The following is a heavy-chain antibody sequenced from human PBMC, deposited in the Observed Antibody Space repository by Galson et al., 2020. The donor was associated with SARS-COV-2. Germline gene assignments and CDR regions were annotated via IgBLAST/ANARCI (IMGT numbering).Heavy chain of an antibody. Sequence: GKSLKISCAASGFTFDDYAMHWVRQAPGKGLERVSGISWNSGSIGYADSVKGRFTISRDNAKNSLYLQMNSLRAEDTALYYCAKDRGMVRGFDGMDVWGQGTTVTVSS. V-gene: IGHV3-9*01. CDR2: ISWNSGSI. CDR3: AKDRGMVRGFDGMDV. CDR1: GFTFDDYA. D-gene: IGHD3-10*01. J-gene: IGHJ6*02.